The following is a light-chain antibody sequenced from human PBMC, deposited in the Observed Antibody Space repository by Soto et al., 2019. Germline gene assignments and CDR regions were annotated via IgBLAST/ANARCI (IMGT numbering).Light chain of an antibody. V-gene: IGLV2-11*01. Sequence: QSVLTQPRSVSGSPLQSVTISCTGTSSVVGAYVYVSWYQNQPGSAPKLIIYDVYKRPSGVPDRFSGSKSGDTASLTISGLQADDEADYYCCSYAGTYTYVFGTGTKVTVL. CDR1: SSVVGAYVY. J-gene: IGLJ1*01. CDR2: DVY. CDR3: CSYAGTYTYV.